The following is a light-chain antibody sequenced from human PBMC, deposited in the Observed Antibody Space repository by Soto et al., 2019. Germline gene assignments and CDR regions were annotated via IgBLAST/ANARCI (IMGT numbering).Light chain of an antibody. CDR1: QNITKF. CDR3: QQTYGAPGT. J-gene: IGKJ1*01. Sequence: DIQMTQSPSSLSASVGDRVSVTCRPSQNITKFLNWYQEKPGQAPRVLIYVTSNLENGVPSRFSGSGSGTEFTLTISSLQPEDFATYYCQQTYGAPGTFGQGTRVEV. CDR2: VTS. V-gene: IGKV1-39*01.